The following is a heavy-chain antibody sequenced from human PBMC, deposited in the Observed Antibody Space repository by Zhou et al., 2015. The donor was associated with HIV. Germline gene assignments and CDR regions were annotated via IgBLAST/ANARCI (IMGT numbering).Heavy chain of an antibody. CDR3: ARETLTWGSYRPQHDAFDI. CDR1: GYTFTSYY. J-gene: IGHJ3*02. D-gene: IGHD3-16*01. CDR2: INPSGGST. V-gene: IGHV1-46*01. Sequence: QVQLVQSGAEVKKPGASVKVSCKASGYTFTSYYMHWVRQAPGQGLEWMGIINPSGGSTSYAQKFQGRVTMTRDTSTSTVYMELSSLRSEDTAVYYCARETLTWGSYRPQHDAFDIWGQGTMVTVSS.